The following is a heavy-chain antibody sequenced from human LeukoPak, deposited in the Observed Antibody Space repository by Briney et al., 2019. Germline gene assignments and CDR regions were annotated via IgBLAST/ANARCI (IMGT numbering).Heavy chain of an antibody. Sequence: QPGRSLLLSCAASGFTFSSYGMHWVRQAPGKGLEWVAYIRYDGSDKYYADSVKGRFTISRDNSKNTLSLQMTTLRPDDTAIYYCARDTSVGAAYFDVWGQGALVAVSS. V-gene: IGHV3-30*02. CDR3: ARDTSVGAAYFDV. D-gene: IGHD2-15*01. J-gene: IGHJ4*02. CDR1: GFTFSSYG. CDR2: IRYDGSDK.